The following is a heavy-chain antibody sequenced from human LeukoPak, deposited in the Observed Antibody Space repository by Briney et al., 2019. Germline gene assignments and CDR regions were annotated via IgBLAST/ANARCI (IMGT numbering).Heavy chain of an antibody. Sequence: AGSLTLSCEASGFTFSGNWMSWVRQAPGKGLEWVASINPDGSQKLYVDSVKGRFTISRDNTKGSLYLQMNSLGAEDTAMYYCAKLLGTATTYDSWGQGTRVTVST. J-gene: IGHJ4*02. CDR2: INPDGSQK. CDR3: AKLLGTATTYDS. CDR1: GFTFSGNW. D-gene: IGHD5-24*01. V-gene: IGHV3-7*01.